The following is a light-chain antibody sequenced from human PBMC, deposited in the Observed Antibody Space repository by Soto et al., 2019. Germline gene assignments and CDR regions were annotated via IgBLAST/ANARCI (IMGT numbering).Light chain of an antibody. CDR2: QVT. Sequence: QSVLAQPAPVSGSPGQSITISCTGSFSDIAVFNYVSWYQQYPGRAPKLLIYQVTSRASGVSHRFSGSKSGNTASLTISGLQPEDEAEYYCNSYSSTNFYVFGTGTKVTVL. CDR3: NSYSSTNFYV. CDR1: FSDIAVFNY. J-gene: IGLJ1*01. V-gene: IGLV2-14*01.